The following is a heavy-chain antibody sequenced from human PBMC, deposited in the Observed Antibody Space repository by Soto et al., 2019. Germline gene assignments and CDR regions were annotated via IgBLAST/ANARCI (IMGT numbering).Heavy chain of an antibody. D-gene: IGHD5-12*01. Sequence: EVQLVESGGGLVQPGRSLRLSCAASGFTFDDYAMHWVRQAPGKGLEWVSGISWNSGSIGYADSVKGRFTISRDNAKNSLYLQMNSLRAEDTALYYCEKDIGYGFPSRTYYYYGMDVWGQGTTVTVSS. CDR1: GFTFDDYA. CDR2: ISWNSGSI. J-gene: IGHJ6*02. V-gene: IGHV3-9*01. CDR3: EKDIGYGFPSRTYYYYGMDV.